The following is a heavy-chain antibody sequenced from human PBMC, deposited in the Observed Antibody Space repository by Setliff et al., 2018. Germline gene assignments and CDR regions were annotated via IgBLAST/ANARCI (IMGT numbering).Heavy chain of an antibody. J-gene: IGHJ6*02. D-gene: IGHD3-22*01. Sequence: ASVKVSCKASGYTFTSYDINWVRQATGQGLEWMGWMNPNSGNTGYAQKFQGRVTMTRNTSISTAYMELSSLRSEDTAVYYCASIGITMIVVVNPSLFYGMDVWGQGTTVTVSS. CDR1: GYTFTSYD. V-gene: IGHV1-8*01. CDR2: MNPNSGNT. CDR3: ASIGITMIVVVNPSLFYGMDV.